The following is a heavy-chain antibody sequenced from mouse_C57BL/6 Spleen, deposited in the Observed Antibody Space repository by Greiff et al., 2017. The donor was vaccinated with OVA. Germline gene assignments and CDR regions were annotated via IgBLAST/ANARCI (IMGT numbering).Heavy chain of an antibody. CDR1: GYAFSSYW. Sequence: QVQLQQSGAELVKPGASVKIPCKASGYAFSSYWMNWVKQRPGKGLEWIGQIYPGDGDTNYNGKFKGKATLTADKSSSTAYMQLSSLTSEDSAVYFCARSDYGNYVDFDVWGTGTTVTVSS. CDR3: ARSDYGNYVDFDV. CDR2: IYPGDGDT. D-gene: IGHD2-1*01. J-gene: IGHJ1*03. V-gene: IGHV1-80*01.